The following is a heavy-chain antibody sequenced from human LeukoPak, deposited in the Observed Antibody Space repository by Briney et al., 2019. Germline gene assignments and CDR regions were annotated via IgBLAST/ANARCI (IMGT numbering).Heavy chain of an antibody. D-gene: IGHD3-16*01. CDR3: ARRIPNYAKDY. J-gene: IGHJ4*02. CDR1: GYTFTSYG. V-gene: IGHV1-18*01. CDR2: ISAYNGNT. Sequence: GASVKVSCKASGYTFTSYGISWVRQAPGQGLEWMGWISAYNGNTNYAQKLQGRVTMTRDTSISTAYMELSSLTSGDTAVYYCARRIPNYAKDYWGQGTLVTVSS.